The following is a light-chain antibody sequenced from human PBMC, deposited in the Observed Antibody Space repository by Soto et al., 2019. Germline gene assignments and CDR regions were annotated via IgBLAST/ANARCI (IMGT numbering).Light chain of an antibody. CDR2: DAS. CDR1: QSVSSY. CDR3: QQRLMT. Sequence: EIVLTQSACTLSLSTGERATLSCRASQSVSSYLAWYQHKPVHPPRLLIYDASTRATGIPARFSASGSGTDFTLTISSLEPEDFAVYYCQQRLMTFGQGTKVDIK. J-gene: IGKJ1*01. V-gene: IGKV3-11*01.